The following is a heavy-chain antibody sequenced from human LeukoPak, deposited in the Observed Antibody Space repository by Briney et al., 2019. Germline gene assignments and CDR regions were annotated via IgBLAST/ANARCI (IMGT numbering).Heavy chain of an antibody. CDR3: VKVLAATPGMPYFDY. CDR2: ISSDGGKT. J-gene: IGHJ4*02. D-gene: IGHD6-13*01. Sequence: PGGSLRLSCSASGFPFSSHAMHWVRQAPAKGLEYASAISSDGGKTYYADSVKGRFTISRDNSNNALYLQMRSLRAEDTAIYYCVKVLAATPGMPYFDYWGQGTLVTVSS. V-gene: IGHV3-64D*06. CDR1: GFPFSSHA.